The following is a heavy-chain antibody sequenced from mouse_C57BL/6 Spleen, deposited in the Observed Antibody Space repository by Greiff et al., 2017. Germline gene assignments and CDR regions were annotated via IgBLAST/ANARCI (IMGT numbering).Heavy chain of an antibody. V-gene: IGHV5-17*01. D-gene: IGHD2-3*01. CDR2: ISSGSSTI. CDR3: AKNYDGYFDYFDY. Sequence: EVMLVESGGGLVKPGGSLKLSCAASGFTFSDYGMHWVRQAPEKGLEWVAYISSGSSTIYYADTVKGRFTISRDNAKNTLFLQMTSLRSEDTAMYYCAKNYDGYFDYFDYWGQGTTLTVSS. CDR1: GFTFSDYG. J-gene: IGHJ2*01.